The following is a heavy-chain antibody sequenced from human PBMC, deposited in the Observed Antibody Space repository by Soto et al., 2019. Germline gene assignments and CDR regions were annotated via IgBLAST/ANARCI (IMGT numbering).Heavy chain of an antibody. D-gene: IGHD4-4*01. CDR1: GFTFRDSW. CDR3: VRGGSNYAS. CDR2: IKPDESEK. Sequence: EVQLVESGEGLVQPGGSLRLSCTASGFTFRDSWMTWVRQAPGKGLEWVARIKPDESEKKYADSVKGRFSISRDSAKNSMYLQMDSLRGEDTAVYYCVRGGSNYASWGQGTLVTVSS. J-gene: IGHJ5*02. V-gene: IGHV3-7*01.